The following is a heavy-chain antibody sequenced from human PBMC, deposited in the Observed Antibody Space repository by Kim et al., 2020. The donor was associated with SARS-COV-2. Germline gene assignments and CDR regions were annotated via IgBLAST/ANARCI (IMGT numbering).Heavy chain of an antibody. CDR3: ARDLDYYGMDV. CDR2: ST. V-gene: IGHV3-66*01. J-gene: IGHJ6*02. Sequence: STFYATSVKGRITISRDNSKNTLYLQMTSLRAEDTAVYYCARDLDYYGMDVWGQGTTVTVSS.